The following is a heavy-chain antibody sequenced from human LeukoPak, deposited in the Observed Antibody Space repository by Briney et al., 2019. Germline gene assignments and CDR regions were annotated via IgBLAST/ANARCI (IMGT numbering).Heavy chain of an antibody. J-gene: IGHJ4*02. D-gene: IGHD6-6*01. V-gene: IGHV3-74*01. CDR3: ARSFPYSSSAVDY. CDR1: GFTLSSYW. CDR2: TSGDGSNA. Sequence: GGSLRLSCAASGFTLSSYWIHWVRQAPGKGLVWVSRTSGDGSNADYADSVKGRFTISRDNAKNTAYLQMNSLRAEDTAVYYCARSFPYSSSAVDYWGQGTLVTVSS.